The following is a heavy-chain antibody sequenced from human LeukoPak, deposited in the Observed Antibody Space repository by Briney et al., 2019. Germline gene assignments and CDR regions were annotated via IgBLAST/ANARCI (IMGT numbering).Heavy chain of an antibody. CDR1: GFTFSSYG. Sequence: GGSLRLSCAASGFTFSSYGMHWVRQAPGKGLEWVAVFWFDGSNKYYAESVKGRFTTSRDNSKNTLYLQMNSLRAEYTAVYYCAREEYAESHAEYFQYWGQGTLVTVSS. CDR2: FWFDGSNK. J-gene: IGHJ1*01. D-gene: IGHD2-2*01. CDR3: AREEYAESHAEYFQY. V-gene: IGHV3-33*01.